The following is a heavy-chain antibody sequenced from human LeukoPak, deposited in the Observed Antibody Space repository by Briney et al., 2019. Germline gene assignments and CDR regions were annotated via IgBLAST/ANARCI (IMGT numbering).Heavy chain of an antibody. CDR1: GFTFSSYW. V-gene: IGHV3-7*01. J-gene: IGHJ3*02. CDR2: IKQDGSEK. Sequence: HPGGSLRLSCAASGFTFSSYWMSWVRQAPGKGLEWVANIKQDGSEKYYVDSVKGRFAISRDNAKNSLYLQMNSLRAEDTAVYYCARENDFWSGYPPLHGFDIWGQGTMVTVSS. D-gene: IGHD3-3*01. CDR3: ARENDFWSGYPPLHGFDI.